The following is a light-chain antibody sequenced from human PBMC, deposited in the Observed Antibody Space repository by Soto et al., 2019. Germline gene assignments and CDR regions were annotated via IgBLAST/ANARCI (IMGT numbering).Light chain of an antibody. CDR1: QSFKSSY. Sequence: PGDSATLSCRASQSFKSSYLAWYQQKPGQAPKLLIHGGSTRATGISDRFSGSGSGTDFTLTISRLEPEDFAVYYCQLYRTFGQGTKVDIK. J-gene: IGKJ1*01. V-gene: IGKV3-20*01. CDR3: QLYRT. CDR2: GGS.